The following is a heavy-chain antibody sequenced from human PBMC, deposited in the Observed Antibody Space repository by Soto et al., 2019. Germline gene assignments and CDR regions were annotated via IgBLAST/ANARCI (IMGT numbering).Heavy chain of an antibody. CDR2: ISAYNGNT. CDR1: GYTFTSYG. D-gene: IGHD2-15*01. V-gene: IGHV1-18*01. J-gene: IGHJ6*02. Sequence: QVQLVQSGAEVKKPGASVKVSCKASGYTFTSYGISWVRQAPGQGLEWMGWISAYNGNTNYAQKLQGRVTMTTDTSTSTAYMELRSLRSDDTAVYYCARERAQDFLNYYYDCGMDVWGQGTTVTVSS. CDR3: ARERAQDFLNYYYDCGMDV.